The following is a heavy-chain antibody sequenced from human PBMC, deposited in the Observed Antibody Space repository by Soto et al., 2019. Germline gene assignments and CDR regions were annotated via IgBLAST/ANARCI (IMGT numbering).Heavy chain of an antibody. Sequence: GSLRLSCAVSGFTFSTYAMHWVRQAPGKGLEWVAVISYDGSNTYYADSVKGRFTISRDNMLYLQMNSLRAEDTAVYYCARDQGRSITCQLDYWGQGTLVTVSS. CDR2: ISYDGSNT. D-gene: IGHD2-2*01. V-gene: IGHV3-30-3*01. CDR1: GFTFSTYA. CDR3: ARDQGRSITCQLDY. J-gene: IGHJ4*02.